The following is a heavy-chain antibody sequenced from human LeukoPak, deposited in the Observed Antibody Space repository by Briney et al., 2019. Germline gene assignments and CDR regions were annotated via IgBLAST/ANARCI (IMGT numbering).Heavy chain of an antibody. CDR2: IGSDGSST. CDR3: ARDRDCSGGSSYSGLPHPVENWFDS. CDR1: GFTFSSYW. V-gene: IGHV3-74*01. Sequence: GGSLRLSCAASGFTFSSYWMHWVRQAPGKGLVWVSHIGSDGSSTSYADSVKGRFTISRDNGKNTLYLQMNSLSAEDTAVYYCARDRDCSGGSSYSGLPHPVENWFDSWGQGTLVTVSS. J-gene: IGHJ5*01. D-gene: IGHD2-15*01.